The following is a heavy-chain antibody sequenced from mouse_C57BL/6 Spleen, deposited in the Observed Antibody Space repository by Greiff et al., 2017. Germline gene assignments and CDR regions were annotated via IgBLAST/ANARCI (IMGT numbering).Heavy chain of an antibody. J-gene: IGHJ2*01. CDR1: GFTFSDYG. V-gene: IGHV5-17*01. CDR2: ISSGSSTI. CDR3: ARGTTVVVPLDY. Sequence: EVKLMESGGGLVKPGGSLKLSCAASGFTFSDYGMHWVRQAPEKGLEWVAYISSGSSTIYYADTVKGRFTISRDNAKNTLFLPMTSRGSEDTAMYYCARGTTVVVPLDYWGQGTTLTVSS. D-gene: IGHD1-1*01.